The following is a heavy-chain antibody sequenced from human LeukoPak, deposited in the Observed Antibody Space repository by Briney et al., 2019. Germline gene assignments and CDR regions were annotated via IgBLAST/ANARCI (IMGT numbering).Heavy chain of an antibody. J-gene: IGHJ3*02. Sequence: SETLSLTCSVSGASISSADYYWSWIRQPPGKGLEWIAYIYYSGSTYYNPSLKSRVSISPETSPKQFSLKLSSVTAADTAVYYCARGIIIPGKAFDIWGQGTMVTVSS. CDR1: GASISSADYY. V-gene: IGHV4-30-4*08. CDR2: IYYSGST. CDR3: ARGIIIPGKAFDI. D-gene: IGHD2-21*01.